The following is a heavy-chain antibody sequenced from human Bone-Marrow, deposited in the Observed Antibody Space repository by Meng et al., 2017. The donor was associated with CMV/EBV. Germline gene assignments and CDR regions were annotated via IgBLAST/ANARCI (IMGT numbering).Heavy chain of an antibody. CDR3: AKDWGSGSYYNGYWFDP. D-gene: IGHD3-10*01. J-gene: IGHJ5*02. CDR1: GFTVSSNY. Sequence: GGSLRLSCAASGFTVSSNYMSWVRQAPGKGLEWVSVIYSGGSTYYADSVKGRFTISRENSRNTLYLQMNSLRAEDTAVYYCAKDWGSGSYYNGYWFDPWGQGTLVTVSS. V-gene: IGHV3-53*01. CDR2: IYSGGST.